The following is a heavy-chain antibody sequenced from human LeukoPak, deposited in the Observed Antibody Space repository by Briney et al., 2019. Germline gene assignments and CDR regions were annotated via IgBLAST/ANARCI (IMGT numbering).Heavy chain of an antibody. CDR1: GYSFTTYW. CDR3: ARLLGYCSSTSCQGDWFDP. Sequence: GESLKISCKASGYSFTTYWIGWVRQMPGKGLEWMGIIYPGDSDTRYGPSFQGQVTISADKSISTAYLQWSSLKASDTAMYYCARLLGYCSSTSCQGDWFDPWGQGTLVTVSS. CDR2: IYPGDSDT. D-gene: IGHD2-2*01. J-gene: IGHJ5*02. V-gene: IGHV5-51*01.